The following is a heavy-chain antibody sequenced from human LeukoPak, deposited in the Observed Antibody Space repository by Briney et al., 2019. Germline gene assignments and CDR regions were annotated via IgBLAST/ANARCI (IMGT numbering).Heavy chain of an antibody. J-gene: IGHJ6*02. Sequence: GGSLRLSCAASGFTFSSYWMHWVRQAPGKGLVWVSRINNVGTTTVYADSVRGRFTISRDNAKNTLYLQMNSLRAEDTAVYYCAGGGVTTPTPYYYYYGMDVWGQGTTVTVSS. CDR3: AGGGVTTPTPYYYYYGMDV. CDR1: GFTFSSYW. D-gene: IGHD3-16*01. V-gene: IGHV3-74*01. CDR2: INNVGTTT.